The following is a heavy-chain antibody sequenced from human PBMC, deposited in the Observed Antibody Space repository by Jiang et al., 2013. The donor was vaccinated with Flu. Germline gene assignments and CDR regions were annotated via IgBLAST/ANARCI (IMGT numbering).Heavy chain of an antibody. Sequence: SGAEVKKPGASVKVSCKASGYTFTSYAMHWVRQAPGQRLEWMGWINAGNGNTKYSQKFQGRVTITRDTSASTAYMELSSLRSEDTAVYYCARSLSRAAAGRAYYFDYWGQGTLVTVSS. CDR1: GYTFTSYA. D-gene: IGHD6-13*01. V-gene: IGHV1-3*01. CDR2: INAGNGNT. J-gene: IGHJ4*02. CDR3: ARSLSRAAAGRAYYFDY.